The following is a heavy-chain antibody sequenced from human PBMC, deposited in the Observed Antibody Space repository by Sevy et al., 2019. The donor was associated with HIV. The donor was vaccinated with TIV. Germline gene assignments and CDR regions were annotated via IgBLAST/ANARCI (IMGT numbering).Heavy chain of an antibody. Sequence: GGSLRLSCGASGFTFSSYAMSWVRQAPGKGLEWVSVISGRGDTTYYADSVKGRLTISRDNSRNTLYLQMNSLRAEDKTVDYCAAGRHYGDIGVMDCWGQGTLVTVSS. CDR3: AAGRHYGDIGVMDC. D-gene: IGHD4-17*01. CDR1: GFTFSSYA. CDR2: ISGRGDTT. J-gene: IGHJ4*02. V-gene: IGHV3-23*01.